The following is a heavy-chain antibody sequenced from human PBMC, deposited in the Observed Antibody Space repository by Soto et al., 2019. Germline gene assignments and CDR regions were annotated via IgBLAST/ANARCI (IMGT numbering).Heavy chain of an antibody. CDR2: VSSTGST. CDR3: ARGVLAAGTDCFDP. D-gene: IGHD6-13*01. V-gene: IGHV4-4*07. CDR1: GDSISNYY. Sequence: ETLSLTCTASGDSISNYYWNWIRQSADKRLEWIGRVSSTGSTFYNPSLQNRVTLSVDTSKNQFSLNLTSVTAADTAVYYCARGVLAAGTDCFDPWGQGTLVTVSS. J-gene: IGHJ5*02.